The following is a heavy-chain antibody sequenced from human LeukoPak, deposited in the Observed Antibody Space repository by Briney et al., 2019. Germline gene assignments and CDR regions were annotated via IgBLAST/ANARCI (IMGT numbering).Heavy chain of an antibody. CDR2: ISAYNGNT. D-gene: IGHD3-3*01. V-gene: IGHV1-18*01. Sequence: ASVKVSCKASGYTFTSYGISWVRQAPGQGLEWMGWISAYNGNTNYAQKLQGRVTMTTDTSTSTAYMELRSLRSDDTAVYYCAREYSDFWSGYWPVRWFDPWGQGTLVTVSS. CDR1: GYTFTSYG. CDR3: AREYSDFWSGYWPVRWFDP. J-gene: IGHJ5*02.